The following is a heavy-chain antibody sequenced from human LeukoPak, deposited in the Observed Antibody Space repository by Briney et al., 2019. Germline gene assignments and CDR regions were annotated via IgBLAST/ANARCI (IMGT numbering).Heavy chain of an antibody. CDR2: MNPNSGNT. V-gene: IGHV1-8*01. D-gene: IGHD2-21*02. Sequence: ASVKVSCKASGYTFTSYDINWVRRATGQGLEWMGWMNPNSGNTGYAQKFQGRVTMTRNTSISTAYMELSSLRSEDTAVYYCATPFYCGGDCYRYWYFDLWGCGTLVTVSS. J-gene: IGHJ2*01. CDR1: GYTFTSYD. CDR3: ATPFYCGGDCYRYWYFDL.